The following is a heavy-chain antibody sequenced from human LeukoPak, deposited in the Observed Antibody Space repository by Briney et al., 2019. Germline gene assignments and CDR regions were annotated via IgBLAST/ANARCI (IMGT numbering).Heavy chain of an antibody. CDR1: GGYNGKFY. CDR2: AYYSRTT. CDR3: ARSDYCGLGSYDWSFDL. V-gene: IGHV4-59*08. D-gene: IGHD3-16*01. J-gene: IGHJ2*01. Sequence: SETLSLTCTVSGGYNGKFYWSWIRHSPRMGLEWIGYAYYSRTTMYNRSLRGRVTMSVDVSHNLLPLRLTSVTAADAGVYYCARSDYCGLGSYDWSFDLWGRGTLVTVSS.